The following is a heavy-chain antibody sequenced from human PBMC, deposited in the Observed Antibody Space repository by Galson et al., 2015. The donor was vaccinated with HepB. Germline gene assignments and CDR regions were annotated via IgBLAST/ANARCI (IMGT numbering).Heavy chain of an antibody. CDR1: GFTVSSNY. CDR3: ARGVRYSFRNWFDP. J-gene: IGHJ5*02. V-gene: IGHV3-66*01. Sequence: SLRLSCAASGFTVSSNYMSWVRQAPGKGLEWVSVIYSGGSTYYADSVKGRFTISRDNSKNTLYLQMNSLRAEDTAVYYCARGVRYSFRNWFDPWGQGTLVTVSS. CDR2: IYSGGST. D-gene: IGHD5-18*01.